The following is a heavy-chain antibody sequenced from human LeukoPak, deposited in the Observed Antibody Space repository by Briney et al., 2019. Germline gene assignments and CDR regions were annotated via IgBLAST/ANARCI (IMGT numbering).Heavy chain of an antibody. D-gene: IGHD3-22*01. V-gene: IGHV1-69*04. CDR2: IIPIFGIA. J-gene: IGHJ4*02. CDR3: ARGADSSGYPFDY. CDR1: GGTFSSYA. Sequence: SVKVSCKASGGTFSSYAISWVRQAPGQGLEWMGRIIPIFGIANYAQKFQGRVTITADKSTSTAYMELSSLRSEDTAVYYCARGADSSGYPFDYWGRGTLVTVSS.